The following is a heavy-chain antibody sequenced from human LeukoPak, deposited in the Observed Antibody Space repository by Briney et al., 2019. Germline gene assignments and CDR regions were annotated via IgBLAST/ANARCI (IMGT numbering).Heavy chain of an antibody. CDR1: GFAFSSYE. CDR3: ARDQASVAGSADY. D-gene: IGHD6-19*01. J-gene: IGHJ4*02. CDR2: ISGSGSTI. Sequence: GGSLRLSCAASGFAFSSYEMNWVRQAPGKGLEWISYISGSGSTIYYADSVKGRFTISRDNHKNSLYLQMNSLRAEDTGIYYCARDQASVAGSADYWGQGTLVTVSS. V-gene: IGHV3-48*03.